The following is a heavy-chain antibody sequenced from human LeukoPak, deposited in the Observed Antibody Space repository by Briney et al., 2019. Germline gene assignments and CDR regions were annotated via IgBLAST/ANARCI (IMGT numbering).Heavy chain of an antibody. J-gene: IGHJ6*03. CDR2: INPNSGGT. CDR3: AREGISWVQRYYYYMAV. V-gene: IGHV1-2*02. D-gene: IGHD5-18*01. Sequence: GASVKVSCKASGYTFTGYYMHWVRQAPGQGLEWMGWINPNSGGTNYAQKFQGRVTMTRDTSISTAYMELSRLRSDDTAVYYCAREGISWVQRYYYYMAVWGKGTTVTVSS. CDR1: GYTFTGYY.